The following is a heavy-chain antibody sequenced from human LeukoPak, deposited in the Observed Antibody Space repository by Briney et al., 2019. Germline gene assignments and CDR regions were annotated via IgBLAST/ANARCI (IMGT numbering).Heavy chain of an antibody. CDR2: TYYRSKWYN. V-gene: IGHV6-1*01. CDR1: GDSVSSSTAA. Sequence: SQTLSLTCAISGDSVSSSTAAWNWIRQSSSRGLEWLGRTYYRSKWYNDYAVSVKGRITINPDTSKNQLSLQLKSVTPEDTAVYYCTRGYSNPYYWFDPWGQGTLVTVSS. D-gene: IGHD2-21*01. CDR3: TRGYSNPYYWFDP. J-gene: IGHJ5*02.